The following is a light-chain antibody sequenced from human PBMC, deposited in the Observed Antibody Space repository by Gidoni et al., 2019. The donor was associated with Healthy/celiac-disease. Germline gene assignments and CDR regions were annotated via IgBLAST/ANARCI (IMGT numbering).Light chain of an antibody. CDR3: QQYVSSPRIT. Sequence: EMVVTQSPATLSLSPGERATLACGASHSVSSSYLAWYQQKPGLAPRLLIYDSSSSATGIPDRFSGSGSGTDFTLTISRLEPEAFALYYCQQYVSSPRITFGQGTRLEIK. CDR1: HSVSSSY. J-gene: IGKJ5*01. V-gene: IGKV3D-20*01. CDR2: DSS.